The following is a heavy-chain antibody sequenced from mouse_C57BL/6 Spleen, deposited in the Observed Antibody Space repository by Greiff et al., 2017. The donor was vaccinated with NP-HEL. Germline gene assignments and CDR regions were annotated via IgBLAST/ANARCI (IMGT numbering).Heavy chain of an antibody. V-gene: IGHV5-17*01. CDR2: ISSGSSTI. Sequence: EVHLVESGGGLVKPGGSLKLSCAASGFTFSDYGMHWVRQAPEKGLEWVAYISSGSSTIYYADTVKGRFTISRDNAKNTLFLQMTSLRSEDTAMYYCARPRIYYDYEDYAMDYWGQGTSVTVSS. CDR1: GFTFSDYG. J-gene: IGHJ4*01. CDR3: ARPRIYYDYEDYAMDY. D-gene: IGHD2-4*01.